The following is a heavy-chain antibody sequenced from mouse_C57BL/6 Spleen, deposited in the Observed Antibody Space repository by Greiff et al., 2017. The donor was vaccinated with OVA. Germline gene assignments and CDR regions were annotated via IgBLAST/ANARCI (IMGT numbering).Heavy chain of an antibody. D-gene: IGHD1-1*01. V-gene: IGHV1-39*01. J-gene: IGHJ2*01. Sequence: VQLKESGPELVKPGASVKISCKASGYSFTDYNMNWVKQSNGKSLEWIGVINPNYGTTSYNQKFKGKATLTVDQSSSTAYMQLNSLTSEDSAVYYCARCDYYGSSYPFDYWGQGTTLTVSS. CDR1: GYSFTDYN. CDR2: INPNYGTT. CDR3: ARCDYYGSSYPFDY.